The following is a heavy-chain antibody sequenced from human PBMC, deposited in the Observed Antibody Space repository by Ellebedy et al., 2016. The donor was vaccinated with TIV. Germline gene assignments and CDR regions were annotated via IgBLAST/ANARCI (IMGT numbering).Heavy chain of an antibody. Sequence: MPGGSLRLSCTVSGGSISNYYWTWVRQPPRKGPEWIGYIYYGGTTFYNPALKSRVTITVDPSKNQSSLNLSSVTAADTAVYYCARAMDWYGNFDYWGQGILVTVSS. CDR1: GGSISNYY. J-gene: IGHJ4*02. CDR3: ARAMDWYGNFDY. CDR2: IYYGGTT. V-gene: IGHV4-59*01. D-gene: IGHD3/OR15-3a*01.